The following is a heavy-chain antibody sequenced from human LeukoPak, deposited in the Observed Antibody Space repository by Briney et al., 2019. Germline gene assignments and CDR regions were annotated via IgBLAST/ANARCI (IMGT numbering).Heavy chain of an antibody. J-gene: IGHJ4*02. V-gene: IGHV3-23*01. CDR1: GFTFSSYW. CDR3: AILGITMVRGEGLDF. D-gene: IGHD3-10*01. Sequence: GGSLRLSCAASGFTFSSYWMHWVRQAPGKGLEWVSTVSGSGGSTYYADSVKGRFTISRDNSKNTLYLQMNSLRAEDTAVYYCAILGITMVRGEGLDFWGQGTLVTVSS. CDR2: VSGSGGST.